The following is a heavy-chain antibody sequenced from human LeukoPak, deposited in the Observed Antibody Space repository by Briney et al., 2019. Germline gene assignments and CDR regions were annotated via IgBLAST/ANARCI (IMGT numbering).Heavy chain of an antibody. CDR2: ISGGGDAT. CDR1: DFSFITYA. V-gene: IGHV3-23*01. D-gene: IGHD1-26*01. CDR3: AKGGAQV. J-gene: IGHJ4*02. Sequence: GGSLRLSCAASDFSFITYAMSWVRQAPGKGLEWVSTISGGGDATYYADSVKGRFTISRDSSKNTLYLQMNSLRVEDTAVYYCAKGGAQVGGQGTLVTVSS.